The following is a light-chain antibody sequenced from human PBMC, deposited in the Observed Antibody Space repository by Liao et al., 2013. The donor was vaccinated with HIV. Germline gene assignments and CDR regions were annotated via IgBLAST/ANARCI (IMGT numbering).Light chain of an antibody. Sequence: SYELTQPPSLSVSPGQTAHITCTGAQLFDQSAFWYQQRPGQSPVLVIYHNNKRPSGIPERFSGSKSGITATLTITGTQAMDEADYYCQAWDSSTHVVFGGGTKLTV. CDR1: QLFDQS. CDR2: HNN. CDR3: QAWDSSTHVV. V-gene: IGLV3-1*01. J-gene: IGLJ2*01.